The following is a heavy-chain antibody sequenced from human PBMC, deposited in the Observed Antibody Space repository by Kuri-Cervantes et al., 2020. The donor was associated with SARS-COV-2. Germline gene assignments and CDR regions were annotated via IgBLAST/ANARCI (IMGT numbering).Heavy chain of an antibody. CDR3: ARDGLRSGRYRGSVRIDP. CDR2: INWNGGST. V-gene: IGHV3-20*04. CDR1: GFTFDDYG. Sequence: GGSLRLSCAASGFTFDDYGMRWVRQAPGKGLEWVSGINWNGGSTGYADSVKGRFTISRDNAKNSLYLQMNSLRAEDTAVYYCARDGLRSGRYRGSVRIDPWGQGTLVTVSS. J-gene: IGHJ5*02. D-gene: IGHD1-26*01.